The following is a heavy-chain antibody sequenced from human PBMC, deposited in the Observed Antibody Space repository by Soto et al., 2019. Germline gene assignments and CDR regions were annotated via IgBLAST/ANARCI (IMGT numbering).Heavy chain of an antibody. CDR1: GYTFISYG. CDR2: LNAFNGNT. V-gene: IGHV1-18*01. J-gene: IGHJ4*02. CDR3: ARAPVAGSYFDH. D-gene: IGHD6-19*01. Sequence: QVQLVQSGAEVKKPGASVKVSCKASGYTFISYGISWVRQAPGQGLEWMGWLNAFNGNTTYAQKLQGRVTMARDPSPSTAYMELRSLRSDDTAVYYCARAPVAGSYFDHWGQGTLVTVYS.